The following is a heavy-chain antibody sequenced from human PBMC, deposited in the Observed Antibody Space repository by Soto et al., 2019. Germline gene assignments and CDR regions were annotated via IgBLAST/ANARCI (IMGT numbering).Heavy chain of an antibody. J-gene: IGHJ4*02. V-gene: IGHV4-59*01. CDR3: ARDGSGWYYFDY. Sequence: SETLSLTCTVSGGSISSYYWSWIRQPPGKGLEWIGYIYYSGSTNYNPSLKSRVTISVDTSKNQFSLKLSSVTAADTAVYYCARDGSGWYYFDYWGQGTLVTVSS. CDR2: IYYSGST. CDR1: GGSISSYY. D-gene: IGHD6-19*01.